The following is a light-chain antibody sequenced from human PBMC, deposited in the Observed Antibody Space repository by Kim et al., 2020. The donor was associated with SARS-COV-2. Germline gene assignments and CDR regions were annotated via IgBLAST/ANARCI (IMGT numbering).Light chain of an antibody. J-gene: IGKJ5*01. CDR3: QQRKHWPLS. V-gene: IGKV3-11*01. CDR1: QSVSDY. CDR2: DAS. Sequence: EVLLTQSPATLSLSPGERATLSCRASQSVSDYLAWYQQRPGQAPRLLIYDASNRATGIPARFSGSGSGTDFTLTITSLEPEDFAVYYCQQRKHWPLSFGQGTRLEIK.